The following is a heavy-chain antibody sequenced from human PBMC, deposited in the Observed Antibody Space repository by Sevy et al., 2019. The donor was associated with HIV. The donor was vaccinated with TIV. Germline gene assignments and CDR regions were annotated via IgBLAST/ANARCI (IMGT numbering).Heavy chain of an antibody. CDR2: IYPGDSDT. CDR1: GYSFTASW. D-gene: IGHD3-9*01. V-gene: IGHV5-51*01. J-gene: IGHJ4*02. CDR3: ARHLNYDILTGYPPYFDY. Sequence: GESLKISCKGSGYSFTASWIAWVRQMPGKGLEWMGIIYPGDSDTKYSPSFQGQVTISADRSISTAYLQWRSLKASDTAIYYCARHLNYDILTGYPPYFDYWGPGTQVTVSS.